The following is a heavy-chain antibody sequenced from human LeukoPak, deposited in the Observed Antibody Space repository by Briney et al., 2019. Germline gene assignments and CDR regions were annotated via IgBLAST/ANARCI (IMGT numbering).Heavy chain of an antibody. Sequence: SETLSLTCTVSGGSISSSSYYWGWIRQPPGKGLEWIGNIYYSGSTYYNPSLKSRVTISVDTSKNQFSLKLSSVTAADTAVYYCARDPIAAAGSSFDYWGQGTLVTVSS. D-gene: IGHD6-13*01. V-gene: IGHV4-39*07. CDR1: GGSISSSSYY. CDR3: ARDPIAAAGSSFDY. CDR2: IYYSGST. J-gene: IGHJ4*02.